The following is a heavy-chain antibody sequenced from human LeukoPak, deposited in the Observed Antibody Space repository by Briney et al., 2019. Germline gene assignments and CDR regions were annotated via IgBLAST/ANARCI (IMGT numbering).Heavy chain of an antibody. CDR1: GYIFSNFL. CDR3: AREPDYYDSSGDPPPFDY. Sequence: ASVKVSCKASGYIFSNFLITWVRQAPGQGLEWMGWVSTDNGNTKYAQKIQGRVTMTTDTSTSTAYMELKSLRSDDTAVYYCAREPDYYDSSGDPPPFDYWGQGTLVTVPS. CDR2: VSTDNGNT. V-gene: IGHV1-18*01. D-gene: IGHD3-22*01. J-gene: IGHJ4*02.